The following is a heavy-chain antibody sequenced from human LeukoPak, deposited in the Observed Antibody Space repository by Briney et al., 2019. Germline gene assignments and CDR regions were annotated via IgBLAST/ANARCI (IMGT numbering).Heavy chain of an antibody. J-gene: IGHJ4*02. V-gene: IGHV1-3*01. Sequence: ASVKVSCKASGYTFTSYAMHWVRQAPGQRLEWMGWINAGNGNTKYSQKFQGRVTMTRDTSTSTVYMELSSLRSEDTAVYYCARDGDAIAAPDYWGQGTLVTVSS. CDR3: ARDGDAIAAPDY. CDR2: INAGNGNT. D-gene: IGHD6-13*01. CDR1: GYTFTSYA.